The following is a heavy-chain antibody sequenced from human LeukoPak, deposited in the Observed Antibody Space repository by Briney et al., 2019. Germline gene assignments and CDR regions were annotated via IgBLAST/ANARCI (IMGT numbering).Heavy chain of an antibody. V-gene: IGHV1-2*02. CDR1: GYTFTGYY. Sequence: GASVKVSCKASGYTFTGYYMHWVRQAPRQGLEWMGWINPNSGGTNYAQKFQGRVTMTRDTSISTAYMELSRLRSDDTAVYYCARGWIQLWSDLDYWGQGTLVTVSS. CDR2: INPNSGGT. D-gene: IGHD5-18*01. J-gene: IGHJ4*02. CDR3: ARGWIQLWSDLDY.